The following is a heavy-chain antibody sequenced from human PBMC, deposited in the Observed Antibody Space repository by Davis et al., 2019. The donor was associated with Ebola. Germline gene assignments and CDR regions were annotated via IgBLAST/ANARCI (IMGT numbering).Heavy chain of an antibody. J-gene: IGHJ4*02. CDR3: TSHETRVTTYNY. CDR2: IRSKAYGGTT. Sequence: GESLKISCTASGFTFGDYAMSWVRQAPGKGLEWVGFIRSKAYGGTTEYAASVKGRFTISRDDSKSIAYLQMNSLKTEDTAVYYCTSHETRVTTYNYWGQGTLVTVSS. V-gene: IGHV3-49*04. CDR1: GFTFGDYA. D-gene: IGHD4-17*01.